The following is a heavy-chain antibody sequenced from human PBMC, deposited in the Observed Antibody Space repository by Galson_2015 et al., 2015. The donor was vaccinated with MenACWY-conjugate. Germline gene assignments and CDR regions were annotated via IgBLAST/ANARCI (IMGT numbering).Heavy chain of an antibody. CDR2: SSYDGSQK. J-gene: IGHJ5*02. CDR1: GFTIRSYA. V-gene: IGHV3-30*04. CDR3: ARAYCTGTSCAGSFDP. D-gene: IGHD2-8*02. Sequence: SLRLSCAASGFTIRSYAMHWIRQAPGKGLEWVAVSSYDGSQKYYADPVKGRFTISRDNSRNTLYLQMNSLRAEDTAVYYCARAYCTGTSCAGSFDPWGQGTLVTVSS.